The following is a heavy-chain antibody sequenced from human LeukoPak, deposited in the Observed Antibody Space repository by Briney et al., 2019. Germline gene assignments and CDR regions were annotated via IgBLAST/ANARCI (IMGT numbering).Heavy chain of an antibody. CDR1: GGSISSGSYY. CDR3: AREYDFWSGYYVDAFDI. D-gene: IGHD3-3*01. V-gene: IGHV4-61*02. J-gene: IGHJ3*02. CDR2: IYTSGST. Sequence: SQTLSLTCTVSGGSISSGSYYWRWIRQPAGKGREWIGRIYTSGSTNYNPSLKSRVTISVDTSKNQFSLKLSSVTAADTAVYYCAREYDFWSGYYVDAFDIWGQGTMVTVSS.